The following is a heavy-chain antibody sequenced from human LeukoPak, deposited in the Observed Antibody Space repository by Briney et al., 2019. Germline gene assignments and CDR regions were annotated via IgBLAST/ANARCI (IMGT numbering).Heavy chain of an antibody. CDR3: TRGISSGSAFDI. D-gene: IGHD6-19*01. V-gene: IGHV3-53*01. CDR1: GFTVSSSH. J-gene: IGHJ3*02. Sequence: PGGSLRLSCAASGFTVSSSHMSWVRQAPGKGLEWVSVMFSGGTPYYAGSVKGRFTISRDNSKNTLFLQMSSLRAEDTAVYYCTRGISSGSAFDIWGQGTMVTVSS. CDR2: MFSGGTP.